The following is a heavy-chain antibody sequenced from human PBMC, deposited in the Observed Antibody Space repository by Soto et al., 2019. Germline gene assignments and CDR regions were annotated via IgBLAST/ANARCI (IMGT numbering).Heavy chain of an antibody. Sequence: QVQLQQWGAGLLKPSETLSLTCAVYGGSFSGYYWSWIRQPPGKGLEWIGEINHSGSTNYNPSLKVRLTTSVDTSKNQFSLKLSSVTAADTAVYYCARRRAAAGPYYYYGMDVWGQGTTVTVSS. V-gene: IGHV4-34*01. J-gene: IGHJ6*02. CDR3: ARRRAAAGPYYYYGMDV. CDR2: INHSGST. D-gene: IGHD6-13*01. CDR1: GGSFSGYY.